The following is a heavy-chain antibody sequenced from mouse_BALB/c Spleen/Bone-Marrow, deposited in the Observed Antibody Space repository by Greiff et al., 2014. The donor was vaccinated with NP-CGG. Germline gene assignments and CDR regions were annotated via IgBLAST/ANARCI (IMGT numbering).Heavy chain of an antibody. CDR1: GFTFSDYY. J-gene: IGHJ4*01. Sequence: VQLKESGGGLVQPGGSLKLSCATSGFTFSDYYMYWVRQTPEKRLEWVAYISNGGGSTYYPDTVKGRFTISRDNAKNTLYLQMSRLKSEDTAMYYCARGGIYYGMDYWGQGTSVTVSP. CDR2: ISNGGGST. V-gene: IGHV5-12*02. CDR3: ARGGIYYGMDY.